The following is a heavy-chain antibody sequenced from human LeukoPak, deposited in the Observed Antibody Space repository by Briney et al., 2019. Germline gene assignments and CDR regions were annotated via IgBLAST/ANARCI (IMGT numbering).Heavy chain of an antibody. CDR3: AKERDLVAATYYFDY. V-gene: IGHV3-23*01. CDR2: ISGSGDNR. D-gene: IGHD5-12*01. Sequence: GGSLRLSCAASGFTFRSYAMGCVRQGPGKGLGWVAGISGSGDNRYYADSVKGRFTISRDNSKNTLYLQMSSLRGEDTAVYYCAKERDLVAATYYFDYLGQGTLVTVSS. CDR1: GFTFRSYA. J-gene: IGHJ4*02.